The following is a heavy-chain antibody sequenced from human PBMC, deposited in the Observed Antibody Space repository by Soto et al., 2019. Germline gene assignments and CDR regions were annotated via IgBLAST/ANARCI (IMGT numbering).Heavy chain of an antibody. CDR2: ISYDGSNK. Sequence: GGSLRLSCAASGFTFSSYGMHWVRQAPGKGLEWVAVISYDGSNKYYADSVKGRFTISRDNSKNTLYLQMNSLRAEDTAVYYCAKDLFYADPPDYYGMDVWGQGTTVTVSS. CDR3: AKDLFYADPPDYYGMDV. V-gene: IGHV3-30*18. D-gene: IGHD4-17*01. J-gene: IGHJ6*02. CDR1: GFTFSSYG.